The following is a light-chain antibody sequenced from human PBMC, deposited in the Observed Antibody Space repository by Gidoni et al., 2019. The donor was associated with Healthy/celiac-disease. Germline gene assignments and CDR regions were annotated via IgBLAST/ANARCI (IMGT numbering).Light chain of an antibody. V-gene: IGKV3-15*01. CDR2: GAS. Sequence: ETVMTQSPATLSVSPGERATLSCRASQGVSSNLAWYQQKPGQAPSLLIYGASTRATGIPARFSGSGSGTEFTLTISSLQSEDFAVYYCQQYNNWPRAFGPXTKVDIK. CDR1: QGVSSN. J-gene: IGKJ3*01. CDR3: QQYNNWPRA.